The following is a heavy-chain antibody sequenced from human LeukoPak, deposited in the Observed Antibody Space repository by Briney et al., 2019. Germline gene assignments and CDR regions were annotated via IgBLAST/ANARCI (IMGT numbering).Heavy chain of an antibody. V-gene: IGHV4-30-2*01. CDR1: GSSISSGGYY. Sequence: PSETLSLTCTVSGSSISSGGYYWSWIRQPPGKGLEWIGYIYHSGSTYYNPSLKSRVTISVDRSKNQFSLKLSSVTAADTAVYYCARDFDNYYYMDVWGKGTTVTVSS. CDR3: ARDFDNYYYMDV. CDR2: IYHSGST. J-gene: IGHJ6*03.